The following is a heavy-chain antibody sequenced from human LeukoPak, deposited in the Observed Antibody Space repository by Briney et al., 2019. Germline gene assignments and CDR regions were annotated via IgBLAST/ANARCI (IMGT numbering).Heavy chain of an antibody. Sequence: SETLSLTCTVSGGSMSSHFWTWIRQPAGKGLEWIGRIYSSGSTNLNPSLKSRVTMSVDTSKNQFSLKLSSVTAADTAIYYCARDSYYFGSGNYPFDYWGQGTLVTVSS. CDR1: GGSMSSHF. J-gene: IGHJ4*02. CDR2: IYSSGST. V-gene: IGHV4-4*07. D-gene: IGHD3-10*01. CDR3: ARDSYYFGSGNYPFDY.